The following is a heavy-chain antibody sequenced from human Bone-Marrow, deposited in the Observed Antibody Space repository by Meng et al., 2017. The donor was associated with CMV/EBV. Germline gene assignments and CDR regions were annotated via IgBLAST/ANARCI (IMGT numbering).Heavy chain of an antibody. V-gene: IGHV1-2*02. D-gene: IGHD6-6*01. Sequence: ASVKVSCKASGYIFTDYYMHWVRQAPGQGLEWMGWINPNSGGTNYAQKFQGRVTMTRDTSISTAYMELSRLRSDDTAVYYCARDQSSSSGYYYGMDVWGQGTTVTVSS. CDR1: GYIFTDYY. CDR3: ARDQSSSSGYYYGMDV. J-gene: IGHJ6*02. CDR2: INPNSGGT.